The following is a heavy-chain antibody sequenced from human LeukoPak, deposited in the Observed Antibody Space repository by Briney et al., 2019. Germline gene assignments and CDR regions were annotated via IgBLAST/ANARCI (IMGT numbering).Heavy chain of an antibody. Sequence: GESLKISCKGSGYSFTSYWIGWVRPMPGKGLEWMGIIYPGDSDTRYSPSFQGQVTISADKSISTAYLQWSSLKASDTAMYYCASTPGRDGYNADYWGQGTLVTVSS. CDR3: ASTPGRDGYNADY. CDR2: IYPGDSDT. J-gene: IGHJ4*02. CDR1: GYSFTSYW. D-gene: IGHD5-24*01. V-gene: IGHV5-51*01.